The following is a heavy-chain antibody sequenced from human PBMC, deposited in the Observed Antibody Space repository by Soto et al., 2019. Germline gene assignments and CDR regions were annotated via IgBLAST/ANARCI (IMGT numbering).Heavy chain of an antibody. V-gene: IGHV4-61*01. CDR3: ARGIEGWYQGRYYYGMDV. D-gene: IGHD6-19*01. Sequence: QVQLQESGPGLVKPSETLSLTCTVSGGSVSSGSYYWSWIRQPPGKGLEWIGYIYYSGSTNYNPSLKSRVTISVDTAKYQFSLKLSSGTAADTAVYYCARGIEGWYQGRYYYGMDVWGQGTTVTVSS. J-gene: IGHJ6*02. CDR1: GGSVSSGSYY. CDR2: IYYSGST.